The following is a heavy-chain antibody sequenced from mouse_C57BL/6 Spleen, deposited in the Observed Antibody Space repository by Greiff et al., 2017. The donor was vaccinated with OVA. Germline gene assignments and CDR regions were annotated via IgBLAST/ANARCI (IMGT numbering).Heavy chain of an antibody. CDR3: ARSYYGSSERYFDV. D-gene: IGHD1-1*01. V-gene: IGHV8-8*01. CDR2: IWWDDDK. Sequence: QVTLKESGPGILQPSQTLSLTCSFSGFSLSTFGMGVGWIRQPSGKGLEWLAHIWWDDDKYYNPALKSRLTISKDTSKNQVFLKIANVDTADTATYYCARSYYGSSERYFDVWGTGTTVTVSS. CDR1: GFSLSTFGMG. J-gene: IGHJ1*03.